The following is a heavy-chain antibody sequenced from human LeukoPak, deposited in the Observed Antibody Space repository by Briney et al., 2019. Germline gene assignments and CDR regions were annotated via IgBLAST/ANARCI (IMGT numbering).Heavy chain of an antibody. V-gene: IGHV3-21*01. CDR3: ARDNVKTAFDP. J-gene: IGHJ5*02. D-gene: IGHD1-1*01. CDR1: GFTFSSYS. CDR2: ISSSSSYI. Sequence: PGGSLRLSCAASGFTFSSYSMNWVRQAPGKGLEWVSSISSSSSYIYYADSVKGRFIISRDNAKNSLYLQMNGLRAEDTAVYYCARDNVKTAFDPWGQGTLVTVSS.